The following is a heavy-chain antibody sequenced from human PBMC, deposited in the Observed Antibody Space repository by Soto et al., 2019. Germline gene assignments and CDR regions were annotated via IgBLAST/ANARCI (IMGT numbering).Heavy chain of an antibody. J-gene: IGHJ5*02. CDR1: GGSISNYY. V-gene: IGHV4-4*07. CDR3: ARDDTGDTGRAFDP. Sequence: SETLALTCTFSGGSISNYYWNWIRPPAGKGLEWIGLIYTSGNTNYNPSLKCRVTMSVDMSKNQFSMKLSSVAAADTAVYYCARDDTGDTGRAFDPWGKGNRVTV. D-gene: IGHD4-17*01. CDR2: IYTSGNT.